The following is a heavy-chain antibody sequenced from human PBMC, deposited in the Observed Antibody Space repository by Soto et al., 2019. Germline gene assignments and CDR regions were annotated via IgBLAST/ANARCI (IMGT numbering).Heavy chain of an antibody. D-gene: IGHD1-26*01. V-gene: IGHV4-30-2*01. CDR1: GGSIIRGVYS. J-gene: IGHJ5*02. Sequence: TSETLSLTCAVSGGSIIRGVYSWIWIRQPPGKGLEWIGYIYHSGSTYYNPSLKSRVTISVDRSKNRFSLKLSSVTAADTAVYYCSRSIVGARGRNSFDPWGKGTLVTVSS. CDR2: IYHSGST. CDR3: SRSIVGARGRNSFDP.